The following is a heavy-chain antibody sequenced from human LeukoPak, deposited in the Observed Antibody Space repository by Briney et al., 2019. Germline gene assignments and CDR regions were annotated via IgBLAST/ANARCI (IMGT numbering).Heavy chain of an antibody. J-gene: IGHJ4*02. D-gene: IGHD3-22*01. CDR2: ISAYNGNT. CDR3: ARGLYYDTNGYPALQY. V-gene: IGHV1-18*01. Sequence: APVKVSGKPSGYTFTNYGFTWVRQAPGQGLEWMGWISAYNGNTNYARKVQDRITMTTDTSTSTAYMELRSLGSDDTAVYRCARGLYYDTNGYPALQYWGQGTLVTVSS. CDR1: GYTFTNYG.